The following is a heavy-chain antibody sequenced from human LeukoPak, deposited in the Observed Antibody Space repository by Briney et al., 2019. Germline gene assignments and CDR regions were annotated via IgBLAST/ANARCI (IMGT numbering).Heavy chain of an antibody. V-gene: IGHV1-2*02. Sequence: ASVKVSCKASGYTFTSYDINWVRQATGQGLEWMGWINPNSGGTNYAQKFQGRVTMTRDTSISTAYMELSRLRSDDTAVYYCASGYYYDSSGYYAVGYWGQGTLVTVSS. D-gene: IGHD3-22*01. J-gene: IGHJ4*02. CDR3: ASGYYYDSSGYYAVGY. CDR1: GYTFTSYD. CDR2: INPNSGGT.